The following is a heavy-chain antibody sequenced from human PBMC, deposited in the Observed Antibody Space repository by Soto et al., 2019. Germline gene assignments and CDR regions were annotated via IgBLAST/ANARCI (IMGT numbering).Heavy chain of an antibody. CDR3: AKDRRFNDILTGYYIAGAFDI. J-gene: IGHJ3*02. CDR2: ISGSGGST. CDR1: GFTFSSYA. Sequence: GGSLRLSCAASGFTFSSYAMSWVRQAPGKGLEWVSAISGSGGSTYYADSVKGRFTISRDNSKNTLYLQMNSLRAEDTAVYYCAKDRRFNDILTGYYIAGAFDIWGQGTMVTVSS. D-gene: IGHD3-9*01. V-gene: IGHV3-23*01.